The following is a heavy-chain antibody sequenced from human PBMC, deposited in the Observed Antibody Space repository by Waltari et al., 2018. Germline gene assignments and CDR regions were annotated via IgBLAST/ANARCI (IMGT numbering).Heavy chain of an antibody. Sequence: EVQLVESGGGLVQPGRSLRLSCAASGFTFDDYAMHWVRQAPGKGLEWVSGISWNSGSIGYADSVKGRFTISRDNAKNSLYLQMNSLRAEDTALYYCAKDGQVVVISYYFDYWGQGTLVTVSS. D-gene: IGHD3-22*01. CDR1: GFTFDDYA. J-gene: IGHJ4*02. CDR3: AKDGQVVVISYYFDY. V-gene: IGHV3-9*01. CDR2: ISWNSGSI.